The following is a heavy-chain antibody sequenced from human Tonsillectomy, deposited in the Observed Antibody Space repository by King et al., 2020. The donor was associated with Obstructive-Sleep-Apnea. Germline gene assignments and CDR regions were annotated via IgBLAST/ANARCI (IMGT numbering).Heavy chain of an antibody. J-gene: IGHJ6*02. Sequence: QLVQSGPEVKKPGTSVKVSCKASGFTFTSSAVQWVRQARGHRLEWIGWIVVGRGNKNYAHKFKERVTITRDMSTSTAYMELSSLRSEDTAVYYCAASDDLVDYYYYGMDVWGQGTTVTVSS. CDR2: IVVGRGNK. CDR1: GFTFTSSA. V-gene: IGHV1-58*01. CDR3: AASDDLVDYYYYGMDV. D-gene: IGHD1-26*01.